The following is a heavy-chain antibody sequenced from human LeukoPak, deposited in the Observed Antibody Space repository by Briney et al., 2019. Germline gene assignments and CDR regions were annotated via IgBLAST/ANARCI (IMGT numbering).Heavy chain of an antibody. D-gene: IGHD3-3*01. CDR1: GYTFTGYY. V-gene: IGHV1-2*02. CDR2: INPNSGGT. CDR3: ARVMGNYDFWSGPEVNFDY. J-gene: IGHJ4*02. Sequence: ASVKVSCKASGYTFTGYYMHWVRQAPGQGLEWMGWINPNSGGTNYAQKFQGRVTMTRDTSISTAYMELSRLRSDDTAVYCCARVMGNYDFWSGPEVNFDYWGQGTLVTVSS.